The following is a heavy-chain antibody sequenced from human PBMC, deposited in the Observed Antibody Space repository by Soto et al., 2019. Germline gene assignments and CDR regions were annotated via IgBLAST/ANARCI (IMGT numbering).Heavy chain of an antibody. CDR3: ARRIRGRSRGAWGMDV. D-gene: IGHD3-16*01. CDR2: IFSNDEK. Sequence: QVTLKESGPVLVKPTETLTLTCTVSGFSFSNTRMGVSWIRQPPGKALEWLAHIFSNDEKSYSTSLKNRLTISKDPSISQVVLTMTNMDPVDTATYYCARRIRGRSRGAWGMDVWGQGTTVTVSS. J-gene: IGHJ6*02. V-gene: IGHV2-26*01. CDR1: GFSFSNTRMG.